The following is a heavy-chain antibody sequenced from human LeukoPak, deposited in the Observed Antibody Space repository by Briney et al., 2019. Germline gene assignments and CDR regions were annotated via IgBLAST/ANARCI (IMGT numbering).Heavy chain of an antibody. CDR1: GYTFTSYG. D-gene: IGHD2-15*01. CDR2: ISAYNGNT. Sequence: GASVKVSCKDSGYTFTSYGISWVRQAPGQGLEWMGWISAYNGNTNSAQKLQGRVTMTTDTSTSTAYMELRSLRSDDTAVYYCARALWCSGGSCYSDYWGQGTLVTVSS. V-gene: IGHV1-18*01. CDR3: ARALWCSGGSCYSDY. J-gene: IGHJ4*02.